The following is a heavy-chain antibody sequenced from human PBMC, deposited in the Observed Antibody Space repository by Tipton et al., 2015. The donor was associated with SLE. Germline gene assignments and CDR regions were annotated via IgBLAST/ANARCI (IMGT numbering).Heavy chain of an antibody. CDR3: ARGFFFIPTWTRDAFDI. J-gene: IGHJ3*02. D-gene: IGHD1-1*01. V-gene: IGHV4-38-2*01. CDR1: GYSIRTGYY. Sequence: TLSLTCAVSGYSIRTGYYWGWIRQPPGKGRAWIASIYHGGSTSYNPSLKSRGTISLDTSKNHFSLKMNSVTAADTAIYYCARGFFFIPTWTRDAFDIWGQGTSVTVSS. CDR2: IYHGGST.